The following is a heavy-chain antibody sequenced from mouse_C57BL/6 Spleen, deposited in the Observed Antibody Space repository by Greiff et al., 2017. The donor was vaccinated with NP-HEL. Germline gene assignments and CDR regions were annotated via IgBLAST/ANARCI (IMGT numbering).Heavy chain of an antibody. CDR2: IWGGGST. V-gene: IGHV2-9*01. D-gene: IGHD4-1*01. CDR3: AKHGETGGANWYFDV. Sequence: VKLMESGPGLVAPSQRLSITCTVSGFSLTSYGVDWVRQPPGKGLEWLGVIWGGGSTNYNSALMSRLSISKDNSKSQVFLKMNSLQTDDTAMYYCAKHGETGGANWYFDVWGTGTTVTVSS. CDR1: GFSLTSYG. J-gene: IGHJ1*03.